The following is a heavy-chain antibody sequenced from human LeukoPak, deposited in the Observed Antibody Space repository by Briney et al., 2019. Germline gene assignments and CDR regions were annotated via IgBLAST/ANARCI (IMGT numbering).Heavy chain of an antibody. J-gene: IGHJ6*02. Sequence: GGSLRLSCAASGFTFSSYAMSWVRQAPGEGLEWVSAISGSGGYAYYADSVKGRFTISRDNSKNTLYLQMNSLRAEDTAVYYCAKYGATTPYYYYGMDVWGQGTTVTVSS. CDR1: GFTFSSYA. CDR3: AKYGATTPYYYYGMDV. D-gene: IGHD1-26*01. V-gene: IGHV3-23*01. CDR2: ISGSGGYA.